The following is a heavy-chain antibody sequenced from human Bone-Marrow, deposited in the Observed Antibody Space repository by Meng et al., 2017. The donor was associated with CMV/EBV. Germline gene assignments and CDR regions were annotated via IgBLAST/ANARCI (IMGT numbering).Heavy chain of an antibody. V-gene: IGHV4-30-4*08. D-gene: IGHD3-22*01. CDR1: GDSINSCDYY. CDR2: IYYSGST. CDR3: AKLSGSGTTSSGYHYAFDS. J-gene: IGHJ4*02. Sequence: VPPQESGPGRVKPSQPLSLTCSVSGDSINSCDYYWSWIRQPPGKGLEWIGYIYYSGSTYYNPSLESRLTISVDTSKNQFSLNLSSVTAADTAVYFCAKLSGSGTTSSGYHYAFDSWGQGTLVTVSS.